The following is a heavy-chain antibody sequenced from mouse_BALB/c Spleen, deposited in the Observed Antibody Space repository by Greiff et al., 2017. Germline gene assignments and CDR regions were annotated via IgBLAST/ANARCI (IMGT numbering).Heavy chain of an antibody. V-gene: IGHV5-6-4*01. J-gene: IGHJ1*01. D-gene: IGHD2-4*01. Sequence: EVKLMESGGGLVKPGGSLKLSCAASGFTFSSYTMSWVRQTPEKRLEWVATISSGGSYTYYPDSLKGRFTISRDNAKNTLYLQMSSLKSEDTAMYYCARDDYDEDWYFDVWGAGTTVTVSS. CDR2: ISSGGSYT. CDR1: GFTFSSYT. CDR3: ARDDYDEDWYFDV.